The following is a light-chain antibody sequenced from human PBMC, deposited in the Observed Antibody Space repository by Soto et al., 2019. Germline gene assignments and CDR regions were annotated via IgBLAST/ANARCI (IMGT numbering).Light chain of an antibody. CDR2: DAS. CDR3: QQRSNWPPLT. J-gene: IGKJ4*01. CDR1: QSVSSY. V-gene: IGKV3-11*01. Sequence: EIVLTQSPATLSLSPGERATLACRASQSVSSYLAWYQQKPGQAPRLLIYDASNRATGIPARFSGSGSGTDFTLTISSLEPADFAVYSCQQRSNWPPLTFGGGTKVEI.